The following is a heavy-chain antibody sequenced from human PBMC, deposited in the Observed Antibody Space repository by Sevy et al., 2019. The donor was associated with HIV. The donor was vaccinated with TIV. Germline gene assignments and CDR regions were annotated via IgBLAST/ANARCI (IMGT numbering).Heavy chain of an antibody. D-gene: IGHD3-22*01. CDR2: VSGSGGRT. CDR3: VKDVAYDNSYPDY. V-gene: IGHV3-23*01. Sequence: GGSLRLSCAVSGFTFASYAMNWVRQAPGKGLEWVSGVSGSGGRTYYADSVKGRFSISRDNSRNTLYLQINTLRAEDTAVYYCVKDVAYDNSYPDYWGQGTLVTVSS. J-gene: IGHJ4*02. CDR1: GFTFASYA.